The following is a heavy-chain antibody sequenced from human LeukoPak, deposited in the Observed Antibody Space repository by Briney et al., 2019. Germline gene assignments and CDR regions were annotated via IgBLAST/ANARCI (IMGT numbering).Heavy chain of an antibody. D-gene: IGHD6-19*01. CDR3: ARDGIAVAGLKYYYGMDV. CDR2: INHSGST. V-gene: IGHV4-34*01. Sequence: SETLSLTCAVYGGSFSGYYWSWIRQPPGKGLEWIGEINHSGSTNYNPSLKSRVTISVDTSKNQFSLKLSSVTAADTAEYYCARDGIAVAGLKYYYGMDVWGQGTTVTVSS. J-gene: IGHJ6*02. CDR1: GGSFSGYY.